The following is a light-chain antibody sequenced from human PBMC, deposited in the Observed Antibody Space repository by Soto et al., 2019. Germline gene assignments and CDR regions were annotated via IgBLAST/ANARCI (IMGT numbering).Light chain of an antibody. CDR2: GNS. V-gene: IGLV1-40*01. Sequence: QSVLTQPPSVSGAPGQRVTISCTGSSSNIGAAYAVHWYQQLLGTAPKLLIYGNSNRPSGVPDRFSGSKSGTSASLAITGLQAEDEADYYCQSYYRSLRAYVSGTGTKLTVL. CDR3: QSYYRSLRAYV. CDR1: SSNIGAAYA. J-gene: IGLJ1*01.